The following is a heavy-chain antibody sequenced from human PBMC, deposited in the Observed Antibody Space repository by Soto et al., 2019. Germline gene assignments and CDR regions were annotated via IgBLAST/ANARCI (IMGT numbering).Heavy chain of an antibody. V-gene: IGHV1-24*01. CDR1: GLS. D-gene: IGHD1-26*01. CDR3: ARLYIVGTTTSYGMDV. J-gene: IGHJ6*02. Sequence: GLSRWWARQSNGKGLEWMGGFDPEDGETIYAQKFQGRVTMTEDTSTDTAYMELRSLRSDDTAVYYCARLYIVGTTTSYGMDVWGQGTTVTVSS. CDR2: FDPEDGET.